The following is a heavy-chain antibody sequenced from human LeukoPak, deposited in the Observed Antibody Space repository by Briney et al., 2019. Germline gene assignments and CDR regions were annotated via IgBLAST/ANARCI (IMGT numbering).Heavy chain of an antibody. D-gene: IGHD1-26*01. Sequence: PSETLSLTCTVSGGSVSSHYWSWIRQPPGKGLEWMGYTYYSGSTHYNPSLTSRVTISVDTSKNQFSLRLSSATAADTAIYYCARGPFRGTGDGALDIWGQGTMVTVS. CDR2: TYYSGST. J-gene: IGHJ3*02. CDR1: GGSVSSHY. V-gene: IGHV4-59*02. CDR3: ARGPFRGTGDGALDI.